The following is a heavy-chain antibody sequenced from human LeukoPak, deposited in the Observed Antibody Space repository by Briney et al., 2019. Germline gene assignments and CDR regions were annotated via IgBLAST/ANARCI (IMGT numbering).Heavy chain of an antibody. J-gene: IGHJ4*02. V-gene: IGHV3-30*02. CDR1: GFTFSNYG. D-gene: IGHD2-21*02. CDR2: LQYHGGDI. Sequence: GGSLRLSCAASGFTFSNYGMHWVRQAPDKGLEWVAFLQYHGGDIHYADSVEGRFTISRDNSKNTLYLQMNSLRAEDTAVYYCAKPSMGMVTAMSHFDYWGQGTLVTVSS. CDR3: AKPSMGMVTAMSHFDY.